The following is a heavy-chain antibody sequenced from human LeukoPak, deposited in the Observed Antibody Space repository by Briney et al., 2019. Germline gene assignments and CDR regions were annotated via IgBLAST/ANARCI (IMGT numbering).Heavy chain of an antibody. J-gene: IGHJ6*03. V-gene: IGHV4-4*07. CDR2: IYTSGST. CDR1: VDSISSYY. Sequence: PSETLSLTCTVSVDSISSYYWSWIRQPAGKGLEWIGRIYTSGSTNYNPSLKSRVTMSVDTSKNQFYLKLSSVTAADTAVYYCARGESSGATIYYYYYMDVWGKGTTVTVSS. CDR3: ARGESSGATIYYYYYMDV. D-gene: IGHD6-25*01.